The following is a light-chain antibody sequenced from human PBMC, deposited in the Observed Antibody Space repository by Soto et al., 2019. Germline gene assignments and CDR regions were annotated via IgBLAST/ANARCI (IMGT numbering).Light chain of an antibody. Sequence: DVQVTQSPSSLSASVGDRVTISCRTSETVANYLNWYQFKQGKAPQILIYAASNLQRGVPTRFSGSGSETDFTLTISGVQPEDFAVYYCQQSYTSAYTFGRGTKL. CDR2: AAS. CDR1: ETVANY. V-gene: IGKV1-39*01. CDR3: QQSYTSAYT. J-gene: IGKJ2*01.